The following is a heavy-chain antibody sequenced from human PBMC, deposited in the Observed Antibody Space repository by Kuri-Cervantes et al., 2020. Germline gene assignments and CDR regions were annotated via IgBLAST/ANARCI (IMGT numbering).Heavy chain of an antibody. CDR2: MNPNSGNT. CDR3: ARGSPYSSSWYNPYYYYYGMDV. V-gene: IGHV1-8*01. Sequence: ASVKVSCKASGYTFTSYDINWVRQATGQGLEWMGWMNPNSGNTGYAQKFQGRVTMTTNTSISTAYMELRSLRSEDTAVYYCARGSPYSSSWYNPYYYYYGMDVWGQGTTVTVSS. D-gene: IGHD6-13*01. CDR1: GYTFTSYD. J-gene: IGHJ6*02.